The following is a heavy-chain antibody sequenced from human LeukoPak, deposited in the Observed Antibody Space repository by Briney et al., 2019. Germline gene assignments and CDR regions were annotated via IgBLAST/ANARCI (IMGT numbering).Heavy chain of an antibody. CDR3: ARGTNYGEVVDWFDP. D-gene: IGHD4-17*01. CDR1: GYTFTGYY. Sequence: GSSVKVSCKASGYTFTGYYMHWVRQAPAQGLEWMGWINPNSGGTNYAQKFQGRVTMTRDTSISTAYMELSRLRSDDTAVYCCARGTNYGEVVDWFDPWGQGTLVTVSS. CDR2: INPNSGGT. J-gene: IGHJ5*02. V-gene: IGHV1-2*02.